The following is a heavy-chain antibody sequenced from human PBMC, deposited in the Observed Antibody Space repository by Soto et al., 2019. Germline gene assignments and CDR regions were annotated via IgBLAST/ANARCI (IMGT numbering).Heavy chain of an antibody. Sequence: GGSLRLSCIASGLTFSSYSMNWVRQAPGKGLEWVSSISGTSYYIYYADSVKGRFTISRDNAKNSLYLQMNSLRAEDTAVYYCARDLTAYNWFDPWGQGTLVTVSS. V-gene: IGHV3-21*01. J-gene: IGHJ5*02. CDR2: ISGTSYYI. CDR1: GLTFSSYS. CDR3: ARDLTAYNWFDP.